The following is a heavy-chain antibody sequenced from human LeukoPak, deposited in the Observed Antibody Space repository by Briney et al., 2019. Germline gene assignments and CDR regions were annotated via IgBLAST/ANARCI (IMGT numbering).Heavy chain of an antibody. Sequence: GGSLRLSCAASGFTFSGSAMHWVRQASGKGLEWVGRIRNKANSYATAYTASVKGRFTISRDDSKNTAYLQMNSLKTEDTAVYYCTRYSSSDNWFDPWGQGTLVTVSS. CDR1: GFTFSGSA. V-gene: IGHV3-73*01. J-gene: IGHJ5*02. CDR3: TRYSSSDNWFDP. CDR2: IRNKANSYAT. D-gene: IGHD6-6*01.